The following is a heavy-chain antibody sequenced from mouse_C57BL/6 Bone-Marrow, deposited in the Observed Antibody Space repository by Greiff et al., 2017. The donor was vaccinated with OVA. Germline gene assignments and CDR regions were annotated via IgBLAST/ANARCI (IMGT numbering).Heavy chain of an antibody. Sequence: DVQLQESGGGLVQPGGSLKLSCAASGFTFSDYYMYWVRQTPEKRLEWVAYISNGGGSTYYPDTVKGRFTISRDNAKNTLYLQMSRLKSEDTAMYYCARHQLGHYAMDYWGQGTSVTVSS. CDR3: ARHQLGHYAMDY. CDR2: ISNGGGST. D-gene: IGHD4-1*02. J-gene: IGHJ4*01. V-gene: IGHV5-12*01. CDR1: GFTFSDYY.